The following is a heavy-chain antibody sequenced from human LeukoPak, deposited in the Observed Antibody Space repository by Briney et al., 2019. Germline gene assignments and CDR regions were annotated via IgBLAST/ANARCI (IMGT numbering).Heavy chain of an antibody. CDR1: GDSINSYY. D-gene: IGHD5-18*01. CDR3: ARSLRGYRFATDY. V-gene: IGHV4-59*08. Sequence: SETLALTCTVSGDSINSYYWSWIRQPPGKGLEWIGYIYYSGSTKYNPSIKSRVTISVDTSKNQFSLKLSSVTAADTAVYYCARSLRGYRFATDYWGQGTLVTVSS. J-gene: IGHJ4*02. CDR2: IYYSGST.